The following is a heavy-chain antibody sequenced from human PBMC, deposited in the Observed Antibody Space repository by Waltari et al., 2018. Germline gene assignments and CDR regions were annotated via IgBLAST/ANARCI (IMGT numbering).Heavy chain of an antibody. CDR1: GYSISSGYY. V-gene: IGHV4-38-2*01. D-gene: IGHD2-2*01. J-gene: IGHJ4*02. Sequence: QVQLQESGPGLVKPSETLSLTCAVSGYSISSGYYWGWIRQPPGKGLEWIGSIYHSGSTYYNPSRKSRVTISVDTSKNQFSLKLSSVTAADTAVYYCARAPCSSTSCYFPYYFDYWGQGTLVTVSS. CDR3: ARAPCSSTSCYFPYYFDY. CDR2: IYHSGST.